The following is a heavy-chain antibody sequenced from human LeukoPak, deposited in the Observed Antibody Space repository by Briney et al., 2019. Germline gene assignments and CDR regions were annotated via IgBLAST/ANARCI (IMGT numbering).Heavy chain of an antibody. J-gene: IGHJ6*02. CDR3: ARVGIAARPGAYYYYYYYGMDV. Sequence: SETLSLTCTVSGGSVSSGSYYWSWIRQPPGKGLEWIGYIHYSGSTNYNPSLKSRVTISVDTSKNQFSLKLSSVTAADTAVYYWARVGIAARPGAYYYYYYYGMDVWGQGTTVTVSS. V-gene: IGHV4-61*01. CDR2: IHYSGST. CDR1: GGSVSSGSYY. D-gene: IGHD6-6*01.